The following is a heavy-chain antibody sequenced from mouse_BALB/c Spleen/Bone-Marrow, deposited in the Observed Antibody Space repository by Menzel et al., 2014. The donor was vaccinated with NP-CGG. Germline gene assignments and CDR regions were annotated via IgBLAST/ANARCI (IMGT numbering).Heavy chain of an antibody. Sequence: EVQRVESGGGLVEPGGSLKLSCAASGFTFSSYTMSWVRRTPEKRLEWVATTSSGGSYTYYPDSVKGRFTISRDNAKNTLYLQMSSLKSEDTAMYYCTRDDYDGAWFAYWGQGTLVTVSA. CDR2: TSSGGSYT. CDR1: GFTFSSYT. CDR3: TRDDYDGAWFAY. V-gene: IGHV5-6-4*01. J-gene: IGHJ3*01. D-gene: IGHD2-4*01.